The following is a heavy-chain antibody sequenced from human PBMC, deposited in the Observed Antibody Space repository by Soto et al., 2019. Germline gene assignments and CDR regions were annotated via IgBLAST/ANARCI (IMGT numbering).Heavy chain of an antibody. CDR1: GFTFSSYW. Sequence: EVQLVESGGGLVQPGGSLRLSCAASGFTFSSYWMHWVRQAPGKGLVWVSRINSDGSSTSYADSEKGRFTISRDNAKNTLYLQMNSLRAEDTAVYYCAREPPLSRWELPCYWGQGTLVTVSS. J-gene: IGHJ4*02. CDR2: INSDGSST. D-gene: IGHD1-26*01. CDR3: AREPPLSRWELPCY. V-gene: IGHV3-74*01.